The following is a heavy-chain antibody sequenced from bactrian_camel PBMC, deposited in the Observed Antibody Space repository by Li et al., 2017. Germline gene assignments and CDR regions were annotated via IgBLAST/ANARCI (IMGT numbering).Heavy chain of an antibody. CDR3: ASDHGLECTVVHVDGY. CDR2: IAQDGTI. D-gene: IGHD6*01. V-gene: IGHV3S53*01. Sequence: HVQLVESGGGSVQAGGSLRLSCTTSQYVYRSYHMGWFRQAPGQEREGVAAIAQDGTIRYADAVKGRFAVSKDSAKNTLYLQMNGLKPEDTAMYYCASDHGLECTVVHVDGYWGQGTQVTVS. J-gene: IGHJ4*01. CDR1: QYVYRSYH.